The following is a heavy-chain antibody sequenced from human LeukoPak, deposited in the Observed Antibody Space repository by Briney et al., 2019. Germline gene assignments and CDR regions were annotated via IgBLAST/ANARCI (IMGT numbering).Heavy chain of an antibody. V-gene: IGHV3-23*01. Sequence: GWSLRLSCAASGFTFSSYAMSWVRQAPGKGLEGVSGISGSGDNTYYADSVKGRFTISRDNSKNTLYVQVNSLGTEDTAAYYCAKGSYYDSSGSFYFDYWGQGTLVTVSS. J-gene: IGHJ4*02. CDR2: ISGSGDNT. CDR1: GFTFSSYA. D-gene: IGHD3-22*01. CDR3: AKGSYYDSSGSFYFDY.